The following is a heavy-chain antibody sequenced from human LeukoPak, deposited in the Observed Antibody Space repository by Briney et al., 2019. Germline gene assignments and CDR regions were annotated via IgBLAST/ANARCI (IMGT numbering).Heavy chain of an antibody. Sequence: SETLSLTCAVYGGSFSGYYWSWIRQPPGKGLEWIGEINHSGSTNYNPSLKSRVTISVDTSKNQFSLKLSSVTAAGTAVYYCARQHPYYYYYYMDVWGKGTTVTVSS. V-gene: IGHV4-34*01. J-gene: IGHJ6*03. CDR3: ARQHPYYYYYYMDV. D-gene: IGHD2-21*01. CDR2: INHSGST. CDR1: GGSFSGYY.